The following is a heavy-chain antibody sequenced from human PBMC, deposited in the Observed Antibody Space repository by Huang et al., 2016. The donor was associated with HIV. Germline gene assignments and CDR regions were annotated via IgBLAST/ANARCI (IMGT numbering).Heavy chain of an antibody. V-gene: IGHV1-2*02. CDR2: INTRTGGS. D-gene: IGHD2-21*01. Sequence: QVQLVQSGAEVKKPGASVKVSCKVSGYTFTGYNIHWGRQAPGQGGEVMGWINTRTGGSSYAQRFQGRVTWTRDTSVNTVYRDLSSLRSDDTAGDYCARAIPTPAFEDAFDVWGQGTMVTVSS. CDR3: ARAIPTPAFEDAFDV. J-gene: IGHJ3*01. CDR1: GYTFTGYN.